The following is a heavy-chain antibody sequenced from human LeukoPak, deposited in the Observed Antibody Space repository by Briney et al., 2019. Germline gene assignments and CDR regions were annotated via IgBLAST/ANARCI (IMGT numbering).Heavy chain of an antibody. V-gene: IGHV1-69*13. D-gene: IGHD6-6*01. CDR2: IIPIFGTA. CDR3: ARGFGGSSSDWYFDL. J-gene: IGHJ2*01. Sequence: ASVKVSCKASGGTFSSYAISWVRQAPGQGLEWMGGIIPIFGTANYAQKFQGRVTITADESTSTAYMELSSLRSEDTAVYYCARGFGGSSSDWYFDLWGRGTLVTVSS. CDR1: GGTFSSYA.